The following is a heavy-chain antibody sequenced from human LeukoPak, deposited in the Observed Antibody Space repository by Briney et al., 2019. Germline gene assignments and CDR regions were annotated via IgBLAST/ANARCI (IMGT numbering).Heavy chain of an antibody. Sequence: GGSLRLSCAASGFTFSSYWMSWVRQAPGKGLEWVSVIYSGGSTYYADSVKGRFTISRHNSKNTLYLQMNSLRAEDTAVYYYARGPETTGFDYWGQGTLVTVSS. CDR3: ARGPETTGFDY. CDR1: GFTFSSYW. CDR2: IYSGGST. J-gene: IGHJ4*02. D-gene: IGHD4-17*01. V-gene: IGHV3-53*04.